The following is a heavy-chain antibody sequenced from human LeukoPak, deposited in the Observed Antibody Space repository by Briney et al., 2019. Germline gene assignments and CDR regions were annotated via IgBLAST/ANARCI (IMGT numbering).Heavy chain of an antibody. CDR2: IYHSGST. CDR3: ALSYSSGAAWFDP. J-gene: IGHJ5*02. CDR1: GGSINSSNW. D-gene: IGHD6-19*01. Sequence: SETLYLTCAVSGGSINSSNWWSWVRQPPGMGLKWIGEIYHSGSTNYNPSLKSRVTISVDKSKNQFSLKLSTVTAADTAVYYCALSYSSGAAWFDPWGQGTLVTVSS. V-gene: IGHV4-4*02.